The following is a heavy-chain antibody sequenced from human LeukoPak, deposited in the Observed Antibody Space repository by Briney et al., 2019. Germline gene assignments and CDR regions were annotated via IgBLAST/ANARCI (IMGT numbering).Heavy chain of an antibody. CDR2: INPNSGGT. D-gene: IGHD5-24*01. V-gene: IGHV1-2*02. Sequence: ASVKVSCKASGYTFTGYYMHWVRQAPGQGLEWMGWINPNSGGTNYLQKFQGRVAITRDTSITTAYMDLSRLTSDDTAVYYCARDRYGDGFAHYDYWGQGALVTVSS. CDR1: GYTFTGYY. CDR3: ARDRYGDGFAHYDY. J-gene: IGHJ4*02.